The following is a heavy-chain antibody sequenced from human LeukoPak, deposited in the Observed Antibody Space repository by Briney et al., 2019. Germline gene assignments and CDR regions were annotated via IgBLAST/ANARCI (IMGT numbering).Heavy chain of an antibody. V-gene: IGHV3-23*01. Sequence: PGGSLRLSCAASGFTFSRNAMGWVRQAPGKGLEWVSAIGSDTNTHYADSVKGRFTISRDNTQNTLSLQMSSLRAEDTAVYYCVKDIFRWSFDSWGQGILVTVSS. D-gene: IGHD2-21*01. J-gene: IGHJ4*02. CDR1: GFTFSRNA. CDR3: VKDIFRWSFDS. CDR2: IGSDTNT.